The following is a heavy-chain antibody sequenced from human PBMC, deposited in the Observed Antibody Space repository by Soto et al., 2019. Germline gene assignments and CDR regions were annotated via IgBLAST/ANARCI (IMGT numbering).Heavy chain of an antibody. CDR3: ARDLLGFGYTYADV. J-gene: IGHJ6*01. CDR2: IIPIDATV. D-gene: IGHD3-10*01. V-gene: IGHV1-69*12. Sequence: QVQLVQSGAEVKKPGSSVKVSCKASGGTFSNYALISWVRQAPGQGLEWMGGIIPIDATVNYAQKFQGRSTITADEYTSTAYMDLGSLRSEDTAVYYCARDLLGFGYTYADVWGQGTTVTVSS. CDR1: GGTFSNYA.